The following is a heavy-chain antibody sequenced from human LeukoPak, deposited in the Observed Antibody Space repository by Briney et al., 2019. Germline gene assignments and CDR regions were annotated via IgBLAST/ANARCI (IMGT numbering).Heavy chain of an antibody. J-gene: IGHJ3*02. CDR2: IGTAGDT. V-gene: IGHV3-13*01. D-gene: IGHD6-19*01. CDR3: ARAVAGQGAFDI. Sequence: GGSLRLSCAASGFTFSNYDMHWVRQATGKGLEWVSAIGTAGDTYYPGSVKGRFTISRENAKNSLYLQMNSLRAGDTAVYYCARAVAGQGAFDIWGQGTMVTVSS. CDR1: GFTFSNYD.